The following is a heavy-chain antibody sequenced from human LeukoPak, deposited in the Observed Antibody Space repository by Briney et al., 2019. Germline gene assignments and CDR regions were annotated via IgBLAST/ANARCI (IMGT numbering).Heavy chain of an antibody. V-gene: IGHV3-21*01. J-gene: IGHJ4*02. CDR2: ISSSSSYI. CDR3: ARVLGSYTYYFDY. CDR1: GFTFSSYS. Sequence: GGSLRLSCAASGFTFSSYSMNWVRQAPGKGLEWVSSISSSSSYIYYADSVKGRFTISRDNAKNSLYLQMNSLRAEDTAVYYCARVLGSYTYYFDYWGQGTLVTVSP. D-gene: IGHD1-26*01.